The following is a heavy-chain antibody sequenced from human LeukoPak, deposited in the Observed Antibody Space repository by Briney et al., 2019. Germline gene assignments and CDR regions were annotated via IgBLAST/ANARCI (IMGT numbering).Heavy chain of an antibody. J-gene: IGHJ6*04. V-gene: IGHV4-34*01. CDR3: ARGAYRTYYYGSGSALGGMDV. Sequence: SETLSLTCVVYGGSFSGYYWSWIRQPPGKGLEWIGEINHSGSTNYNPSLKSRVTISVDTSKNQFSLKLSSVTAADTAVYYCARGAYRTYYYGSGSALGGMDVWGKGTTVTVSS. D-gene: IGHD3-10*01. CDR2: INHSGST. CDR1: GGSFSGYY.